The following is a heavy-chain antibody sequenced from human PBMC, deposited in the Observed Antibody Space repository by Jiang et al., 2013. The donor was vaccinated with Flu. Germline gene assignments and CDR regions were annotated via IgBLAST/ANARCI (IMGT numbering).Heavy chain of an antibody. CDR2: IGTAGDT. Sequence: VQLVESGGGLVQPGGSLRLSCAASGFTFSSYDMRWVRQATGKGLEWVSAIGTAGDTYYPGSVKGRFTISRENAKNSLYLQMNSLRAGDTAVYYCARAADYGGNSDAFDIWGQGTMVTVSS. D-gene: IGHD4-23*01. CDR3: ARAADYGGNSDAFDI. J-gene: IGHJ3*02. V-gene: IGHV3-13*01. CDR1: GFTFSSYD.